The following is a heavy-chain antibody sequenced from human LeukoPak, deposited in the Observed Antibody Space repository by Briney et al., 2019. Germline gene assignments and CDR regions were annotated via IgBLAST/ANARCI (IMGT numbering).Heavy chain of an antibody. CDR2: ISSSGSTI. Sequence: PGGSLRLSCAASGFTFSSYEMNWVRQAPGKGLEWVSYISSSGSTIYYADSAKGRFTISRDNAKNSLYLQMNSLRAEDTAVYYCAREYSSSLTDYWGQGTLVTVSS. CDR3: AREYSSSLTDY. V-gene: IGHV3-48*03. CDR1: GFTFSSYE. D-gene: IGHD6-13*01. J-gene: IGHJ4*02.